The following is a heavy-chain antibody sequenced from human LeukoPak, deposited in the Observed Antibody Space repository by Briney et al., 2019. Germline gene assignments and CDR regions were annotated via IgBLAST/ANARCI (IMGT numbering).Heavy chain of an antibody. CDR1: GFTFSSYG. CDR2: ISYDGSNK. Sequence: PGRSLRLSCAASGFTFSSYGMHWVRQAPGKGLEWVAVISYDGSNKYYADSVKGRFTISRDNSKNTLYLQMNSLRAEDTAVYYCARDGQWEILDYWGQGTLVTVSS. CDR3: ARDGQWEILDY. J-gene: IGHJ4*02. V-gene: IGHV3-30*03. D-gene: IGHD1-26*01.